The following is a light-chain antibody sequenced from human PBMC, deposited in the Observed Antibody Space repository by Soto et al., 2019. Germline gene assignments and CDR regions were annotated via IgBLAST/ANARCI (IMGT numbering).Light chain of an antibody. CDR2: VAS. Sequence: IVLTQCPGNLSLFPGDRATLSCRASQSVSSSYLALYQQKPGQAPRLLIYVASSRATGIPDRFSGIGSGTDFTLTISRMEPEDFAVDYCQLYGSSFTFGQGTRLEIK. J-gene: IGKJ5*01. CDR3: QLYGSSFT. V-gene: IGKV3-20*01. CDR1: QSVSSSY.